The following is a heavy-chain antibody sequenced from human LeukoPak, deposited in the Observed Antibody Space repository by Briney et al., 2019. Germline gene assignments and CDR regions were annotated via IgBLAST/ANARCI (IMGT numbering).Heavy chain of an antibody. V-gene: IGHV5-51*01. Sequence: GGSLKISCVGSGYSFSTYWIGWVRQMPGKGLEWMGTIYPGDSDTRYSPSFQGQVTISADKSISTAYLQWSSLKASDTAMYYCARHSLITMVRGVSFYYMDVWGKGTTVTVSS. CDR3: ARHSLITMVRGVSFYYMDV. CDR2: IYPGDSDT. J-gene: IGHJ6*03. D-gene: IGHD3-10*01. CDR1: GYSFSTYW.